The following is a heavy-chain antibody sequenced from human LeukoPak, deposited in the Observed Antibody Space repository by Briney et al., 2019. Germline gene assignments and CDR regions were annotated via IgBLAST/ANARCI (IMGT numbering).Heavy chain of an antibody. J-gene: IGHJ4*02. Sequence: SETLSLTCTVSGGSISSGDYYWSWIRQPPGKGLEWIGYIYYSGSTYYNPSLKSRVTISVDTSKNQFSLKLSSVSAADTAVYYCARHDYSGKDNDYWGQGTLVTVSS. V-gene: IGHV4-30-4*08. CDR1: GGSISSGDYY. D-gene: IGHD4-23*01. CDR3: ARHDYSGKDNDY. CDR2: IYYSGST.